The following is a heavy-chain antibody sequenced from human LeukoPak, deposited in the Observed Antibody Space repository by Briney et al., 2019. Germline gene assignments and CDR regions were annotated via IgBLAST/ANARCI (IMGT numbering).Heavy chain of an antibody. J-gene: IGHJ4*02. Sequence: GGSLRLSCAASGFTFSSYSMNWVRQAPGKGLEWVSSISSSSSYIYYADSVKGRFTISRDNAKTSLYLQMNSLRDEDTAVYYCATRGPATVPGVIDYWGQGARVTVSS. CDR2: ISSSSSYI. V-gene: IGHV3-21*01. D-gene: IGHD2-2*01. CDR3: ATRGPATVPGVIDY. CDR1: GFTFSSYS.